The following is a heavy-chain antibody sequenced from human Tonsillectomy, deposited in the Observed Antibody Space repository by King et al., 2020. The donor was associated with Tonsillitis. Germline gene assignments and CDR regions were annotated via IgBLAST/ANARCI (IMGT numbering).Heavy chain of an antibody. V-gene: IGHV5-51*01. J-gene: IGHJ4*02. CDR2: IYPGDSDT. D-gene: IGHD3-22*01. CDR1: GYTFTNYW. Sequence: VQLVESGAEVKKPGESLKISCTGSGYTFTNYWIAWVRQMPGKGLEWMGIIYPGDSDTRYSPSFQGQVTISADKSINTAYVQWSSLEASDTAMYYCARQGDSTGYSAYWGQGTLVTVSS. CDR3: ARQGDSTGYSAY.